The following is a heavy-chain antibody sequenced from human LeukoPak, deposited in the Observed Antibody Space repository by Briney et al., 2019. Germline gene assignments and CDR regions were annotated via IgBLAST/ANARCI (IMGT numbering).Heavy chain of an antibody. Sequence: PGGSLRLSCAASGFTFSDYCMSWIRQAPGKGLEWVSYISSSGSTIYYADSVKGRFTISRDNAKNSLYLQMNSLRAEDTAAYYCARAQQICSSTSCPIGAFDYWGQGTLVTVSS. D-gene: IGHD2-2*01. V-gene: IGHV3-11*01. CDR1: GFTFSDYC. CDR3: ARAQQICSSTSCPIGAFDY. CDR2: ISSSGSTI. J-gene: IGHJ4*02.